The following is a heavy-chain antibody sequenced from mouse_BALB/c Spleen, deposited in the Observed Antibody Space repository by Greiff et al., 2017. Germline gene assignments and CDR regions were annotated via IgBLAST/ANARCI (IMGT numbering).Heavy chain of an antibody. D-gene: IGHD4-1*01. CDR2: ISSGSSTI. J-gene: IGHJ2*01. CDR1: GFTFSSFG. CDR3: ASAAGGYFDY. V-gene: IGHV5-17*02. Sequence: EVHLVESGGGLVQPGGSRKLSCAASGFTFSSFGMHWVRQAPEKGLEWVAYISSGSSTIYYADTVKGRFTISRDNPKNTLFLQMTSLRSEDTAMYYCASAAGGYFDYWGQGTTLTVSS.